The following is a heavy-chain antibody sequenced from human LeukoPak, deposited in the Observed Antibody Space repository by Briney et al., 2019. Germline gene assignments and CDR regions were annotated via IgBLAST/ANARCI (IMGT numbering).Heavy chain of an antibody. CDR1: GFALSSHW. CDR3: ARNNGMDV. CDR2: VNRDGSET. V-gene: IGHV3-7*03. Sequence: GGSLRLSCAASGFALSSHWMTWVRQVPGRGPEWVAHVNRDGSETYYLDSVKGRFTISKDNAKNSLYLQMNSLRAEDTALYHCARNNGMDVWGQGTRSSSP. J-gene: IGHJ6*02.